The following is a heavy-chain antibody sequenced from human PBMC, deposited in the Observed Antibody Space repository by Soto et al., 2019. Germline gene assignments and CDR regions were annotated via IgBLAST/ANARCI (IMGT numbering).Heavy chain of an antibody. Sequence: GGSLRLSCTASGFIFNNYAMSWVRQAPGEGLEWVSSISEDGIYTDYADSVKGRFTIFRDNSKNTLYVQMTSLRAEDTAVYYCAKETSPNTYYTFDFWGQGTMATVSS. J-gene: IGHJ3*01. D-gene: IGHD1-26*01. CDR1: GFIFNNYA. CDR3: AKETSPNTYYTFDF. V-gene: IGHV3-23*01. CDR2: ISEDGIYT.